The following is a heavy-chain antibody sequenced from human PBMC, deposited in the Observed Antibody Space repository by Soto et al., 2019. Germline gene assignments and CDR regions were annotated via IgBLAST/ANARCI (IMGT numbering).Heavy chain of an antibody. J-gene: IGHJ6*03. V-gene: IGHV1-2*04. CDR3: ARDRNSSSSSYYYMDV. D-gene: IGHD6-13*01. Sequence: GASVKVSCKASGYTFTGYYMHWARQAPGQGLEWMGWINPNSGGTNYAQKFQGWVTMTRDTSISTAYMELSRLRSDDTAVYYCARDRNSSSSSYYYMDVWGKGTTVTVSS. CDR2: INPNSGGT. CDR1: GYTFTGYY.